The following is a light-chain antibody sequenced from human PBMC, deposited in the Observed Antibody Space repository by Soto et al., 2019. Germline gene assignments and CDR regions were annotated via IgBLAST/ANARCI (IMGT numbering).Light chain of an antibody. J-gene: IGKJ1*01. CDR3: QQYGSSPWT. CDR1: QSVSSNC. V-gene: IGKV3-20*01. CDR2: GAS. Sequence: EIVLTQSPGTLSLSPGERATLSCRASQSVSSNCLAWYQQKPGQAPRLLIYGASSRATGIPDRFIGSGSGTDFTLTISRLEPEDFAVYYCQQYGSSPWTFGQGTKVEIK.